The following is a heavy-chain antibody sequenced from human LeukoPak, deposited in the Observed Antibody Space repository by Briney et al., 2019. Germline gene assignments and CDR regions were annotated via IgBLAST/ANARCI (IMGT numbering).Heavy chain of an antibody. J-gene: IGHJ4*02. CDR1: GGSFSGYH. D-gene: IGHD2-8*01. CDR2: INHSGST. V-gene: IGHV4-34*01. CDR3: ARGRIVLMVYPFDY. Sequence: SETLSLTCAVYGGSFSGYHWSWIRQPPGKGLEWIGEINHSGSTNYNPSLKSRVTISVDTSKNQFSLKLSSVTAADTAVYYCARGRIVLMVYPFDYWGQGTLVTVSS.